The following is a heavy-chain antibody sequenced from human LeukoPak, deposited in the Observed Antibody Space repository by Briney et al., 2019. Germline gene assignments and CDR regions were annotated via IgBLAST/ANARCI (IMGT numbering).Heavy chain of an antibody. Sequence: ASVKVSCKASGYTFTGYYMHWVRQAPGQGLEWMGGIIPIFGTANYAQKFQGRVTITADESTSTAYMELSSLRSEDMAVYYCARGPEGDGSSSFFDYWGQGTLVTVSS. D-gene: IGHD6-6*01. V-gene: IGHV1-69*13. CDR2: IIPIFGTA. CDR1: GYTFTGYY. J-gene: IGHJ4*02. CDR3: ARGPEGDGSSSFFDY.